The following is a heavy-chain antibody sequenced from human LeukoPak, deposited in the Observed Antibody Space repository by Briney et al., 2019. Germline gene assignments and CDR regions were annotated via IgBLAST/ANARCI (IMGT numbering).Heavy chain of an antibody. CDR1: GYTFTSYG. Sequence: ASVKVSCKASGYTFTSYGISWVRQAPGQGLEWMGWISAYSGDTNYAQKFQGRVTMTEDTSTDTAYMELSSLRSEDTAVYYCATDFNTAMALDYWGQGTLVTVSS. V-gene: IGHV1-18*01. D-gene: IGHD5-18*01. CDR3: ATDFNTAMALDY. J-gene: IGHJ4*02. CDR2: ISAYSGDT.